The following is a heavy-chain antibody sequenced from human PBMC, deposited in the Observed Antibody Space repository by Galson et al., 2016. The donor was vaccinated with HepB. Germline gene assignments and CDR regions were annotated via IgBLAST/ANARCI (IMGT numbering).Heavy chain of an antibody. D-gene: IGHD3-3*01. CDR3: ARHVSLNGVGGWVDT. CDR1: GFNFKDFG. J-gene: IGHJ5*02. CDR2: IWHDGSNK. V-gene: IGHV3-33*01. Sequence: SLRLSCAASGFNFKDFGIHWVRQAPGKGLEWVAVIWHDGSNKFYADSVKGRFIISRDNSKNTLSLQMDSLRVEDTAVYFCARHVSLNGVGGWVDTWGQGALVIVSS.